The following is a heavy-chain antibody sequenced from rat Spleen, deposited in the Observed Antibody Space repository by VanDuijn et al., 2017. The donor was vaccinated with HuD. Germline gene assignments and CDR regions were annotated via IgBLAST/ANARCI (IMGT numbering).Heavy chain of an antibody. J-gene: IGHJ3*01. CDR2: IRTKPNNYAT. D-gene: IGHD1-10*01. V-gene: IGHV10-5*01. CDR1: GFTFSNAA. Sequence: VQLVESGGGLVQPGNSLKLSCAASGFTFSNAAMYWVRQAPGKGLEWVARIRTKPNNYATYYADSVKGRFTISRENTKSTLYLQMNNLRSEDTATYYCTTENYWFAYWGQGTLVTVSS. CDR3: TTENYWFAY.